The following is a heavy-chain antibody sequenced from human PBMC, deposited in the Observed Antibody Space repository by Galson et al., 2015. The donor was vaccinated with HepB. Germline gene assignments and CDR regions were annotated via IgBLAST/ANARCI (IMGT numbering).Heavy chain of an antibody. J-gene: IGHJ5*02. V-gene: IGHV2-70*01. CDR2: IDWDDDK. CDR1: GFSLSTSGMC. D-gene: IGHD2-21*01. CDR3: ARIMNCGGPIRREDWFDP. Sequence: PALVKPTQTLTLTCTFSGFSLSTSGMCVSWIRQPPGKALEWLALIDWDDDKYYSTSLKTRLTISKDTSKNQVVLTMTNMDPVDTATYYCARIMNCGGPIRREDWFDPWGQGTLVTVSS.